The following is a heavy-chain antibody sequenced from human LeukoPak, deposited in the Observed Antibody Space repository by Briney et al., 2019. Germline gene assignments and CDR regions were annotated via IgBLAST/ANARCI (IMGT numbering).Heavy chain of an antibody. V-gene: IGHV4-39*01. CDR2: MYYSGGT. CDR3: GRFVVVTAYFDY. CDR1: GGSISSSNYD. J-gene: IGHJ4*02. D-gene: IGHD2-21*02. Sequence: PSETLSLTCTVSGGSISSSNYDWGWIRQPPGKGLEWIGSMYYSGGTFYNPSLKSRVTISVDTSKNQFSLRLSSVTAADTAVYYCGRFVVVTAYFDYWGQGTLVTVSS.